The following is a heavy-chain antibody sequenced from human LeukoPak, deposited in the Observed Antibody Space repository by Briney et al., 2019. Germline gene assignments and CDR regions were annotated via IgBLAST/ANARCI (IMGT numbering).Heavy chain of an antibody. D-gene: IGHD7-27*01. CDR3: AVDPNWGTHS. Sequence: GGSLRLSCAASGFTFSTYTMYWVRHPPGKRLEWVSIIGNNGGGIHYADSVKGRFTISRDNFKNALYLQMNSLRVEDTAVYYCAVDPNWGTHSWGQGVLVTVSS. CDR1: GFTFSTYT. V-gene: IGHV3-23*01. J-gene: IGHJ4*02. CDR2: IGNNGGGI.